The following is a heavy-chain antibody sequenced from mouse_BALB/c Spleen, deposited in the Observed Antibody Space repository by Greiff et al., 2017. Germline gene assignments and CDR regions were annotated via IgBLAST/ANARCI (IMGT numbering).Heavy chain of an antibody. D-gene: IGHD2-2*01. Sequence: DVMLVESGGGLVQPGGSLRLSCATSGFTFTDYYMSWVRQPPGKALEWLGFIRNKANGYTTEYSASVKGRFTISRDNSQSILYLQMNTLRAEDSATYYCARDPGYDGFAYWGQGTLLTVSA. V-gene: IGHV7-3*02. J-gene: IGHJ3*01. CDR2: IRNKANGYTT. CDR1: GFTFTDYY. CDR3: ARDPGYDGFAY.